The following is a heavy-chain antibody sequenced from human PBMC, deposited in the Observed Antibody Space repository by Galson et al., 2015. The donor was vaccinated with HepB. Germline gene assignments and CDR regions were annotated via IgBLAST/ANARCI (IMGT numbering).Heavy chain of an antibody. CDR1: GFTFRYYA. CDR2: ITPSGDNT. CDR3: AKVFPEKTDGWYRQALYYFDS. J-gene: IGHJ4*02. Sequence: SLRLSCAASGFTFRYYAMSWVRQAPGKGLEWVSAITPSGDNTYSADSMKGRFTISRDYSQNTLFLQMNCLRADDTAIYFCAKVFPEKTDGWYRQALYYFDSWGQGTRVTVSS. V-gene: IGHV3-23*01. D-gene: IGHD6-19*01.